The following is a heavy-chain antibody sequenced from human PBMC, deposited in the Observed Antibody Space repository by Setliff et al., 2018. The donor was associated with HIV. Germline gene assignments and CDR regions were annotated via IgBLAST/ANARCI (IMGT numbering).Heavy chain of an antibody. V-gene: IGHV3-20*04. CDR2: INWNGGST. J-gene: IGHJ4*02. CDR1: GFNFDDYG. Sequence: PGGSLRLSCVTSGFNFDDYGMSWVRQAPGKGLEWVSGINWNGGSTGYADSVKGRFTISRDYGKNSLYLQMDSLRAEDTAEYYCAKELAASGLGYFDSWGRGILVTVSS. CDR3: AKELAASGLGYFDS. D-gene: IGHD3-22*01.